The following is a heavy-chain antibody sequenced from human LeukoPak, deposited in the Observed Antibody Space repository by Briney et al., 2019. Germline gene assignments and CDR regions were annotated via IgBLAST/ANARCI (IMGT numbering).Heavy chain of an antibody. D-gene: IGHD1-26*01. V-gene: IGHV1-46*01. CDR1: GYTFTSYY. Sequence: ASVKVSCKASGYTFTSYYMHWVRQAPGQGLEWMGIINPSGGSTSYAQKFQGRVTMTRDMSTSTVYMELSSLRSEDTAVYYCAREGTGVGARGRGRDAFDIWGQGTMVTVSS. CDR2: INPSGGST. J-gene: IGHJ3*02. CDR3: AREGTGVGARGRGRDAFDI.